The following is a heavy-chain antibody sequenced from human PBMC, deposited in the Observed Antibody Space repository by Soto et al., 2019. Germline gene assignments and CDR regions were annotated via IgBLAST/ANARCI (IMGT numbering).Heavy chain of an antibody. J-gene: IGHJ6*03. CDR3: ARGAPQGDYGDYYYYYYYMDV. V-gene: IGHV1-2*04. CDR2: INPNSGGT. Sequence: GASVKVSCKASGYTFTGYYMHWVRQAPGQGLEWMGWINPNSGGTNYAQKFQGWVTMTRDTSISTAYMELSRLRSDDTAVYYCARGAPQGDYGDYYYYYYYMDVWGKGTTVTVSS. D-gene: IGHD4-17*01. CDR1: GYTFTGYY.